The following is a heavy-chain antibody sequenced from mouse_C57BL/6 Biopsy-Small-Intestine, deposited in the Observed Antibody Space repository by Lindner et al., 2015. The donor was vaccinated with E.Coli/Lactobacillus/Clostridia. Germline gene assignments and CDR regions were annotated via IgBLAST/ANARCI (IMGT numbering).Heavy chain of an antibody. J-gene: IGHJ2*01. CDR3: AREFYDILTGYYNRKYFDY. V-gene: IGHV1S22*01. Sequence: SVKVSCKASGYTFTNYYLHWVRQAPGQGLEWMGIINPGGGRTSYAQKFQGRVTMTRDTSTSTLYMELSSLRSEDTAVYYCAREFYDILTGYYNRKYFDYWGQGTLVTVSS. CDR2: INPGGGRT. D-gene: IGHD1-1*01. CDR1: GYTFTNYY.